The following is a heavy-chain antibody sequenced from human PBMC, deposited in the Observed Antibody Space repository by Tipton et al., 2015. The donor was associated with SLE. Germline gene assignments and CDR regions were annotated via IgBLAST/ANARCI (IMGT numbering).Heavy chain of an antibody. D-gene: IGHD1-1*01. CDR3: ARDRPQLTSCTTGTTCYEEGFDY. J-gene: IGHJ4*02. CDR2: ISYSGST. Sequence: TLSLTCFVSGGSIGSRPYYWSWIRQPPGKGLEWIGHISYSGSTHYNSSLKSRVTMSLDASKNQFSLTVSSVTAADTAVYYCARDRPQLTSCTTGTTCYEEGFDYWGQGALVTVSS. CDR1: GGSIGSRPYY. V-gene: IGHV4-61*01.